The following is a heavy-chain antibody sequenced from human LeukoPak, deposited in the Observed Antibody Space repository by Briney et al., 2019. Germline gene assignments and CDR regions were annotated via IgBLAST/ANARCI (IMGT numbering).Heavy chain of an antibody. CDR1: GFTFSSYS. Sequence: GGSLRLSCAASGFTFSSYSMNWVRQAPGKGLEWVSYISSSSSTIYYADSVKGRFTISRDNAKNSLYLQMNSLRAEDTAVYYCARDESSGGFWIWQAFDIWGQGTMVTVSS. V-gene: IGHV3-48*04. J-gene: IGHJ3*02. D-gene: IGHD1-26*01. CDR3: ARDESSGGFWIWQAFDI. CDR2: ISSSSSTI.